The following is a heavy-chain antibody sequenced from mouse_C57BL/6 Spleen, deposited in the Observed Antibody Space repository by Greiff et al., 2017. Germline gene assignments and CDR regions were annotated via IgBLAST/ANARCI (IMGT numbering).Heavy chain of an antibody. CDR3: ARSKTAQALDY. V-gene: IGHV1-9*01. CDR1: GYTFTGYW. CDR2: ILPGSGST. D-gene: IGHD3-2*02. J-gene: IGHJ2*01. Sequence: QVQLQQSGAELMKPGASVKLSCKATGYTFTGYWIEWVKQRPGHGLEWIGEILPGSGSTNYNEKFKGKATFTADTSSTTAYMQLSSLTTEDSAIYYCARSKTAQALDYWGQGTTLTVSS.